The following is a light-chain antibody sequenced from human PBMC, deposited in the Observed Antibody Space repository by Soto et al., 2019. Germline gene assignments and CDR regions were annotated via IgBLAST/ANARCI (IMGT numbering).Light chain of an antibody. Sequence: QSVLTQPASVSGSPGQSITISCTGTSSDVGSCNCVSWYQQHPGKAPTLMIYEVNKRPSGISNRFSGSKSGNTASLTISGLQAEDEAGYYCCSSLGSPNGVFGGGTKLTVL. J-gene: IGLJ3*02. CDR2: EVN. V-gene: IGLV2-23*02. CDR3: CSSLGSPNGV. CDR1: SSDVGSCNC.